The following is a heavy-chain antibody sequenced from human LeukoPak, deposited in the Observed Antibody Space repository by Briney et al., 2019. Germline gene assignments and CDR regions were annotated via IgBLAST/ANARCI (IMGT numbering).Heavy chain of an antibody. D-gene: IGHD2-15*01. J-gene: IGHJ3*02. V-gene: IGHV4-31*03. CDR3: ARDVTRYCSGGSCYSGAFDI. CDR1: GGSISSGGYY. CDR2: IYYSGST. Sequence: PSETLSLTCTVSGGSISSGGYYWSWIRQHPGKGLEWIGYIYYSGSTYYNPSLKSRVTISVDRSKNQFSLKLSSVTAADTAVYYCARDVTRYCSGGSCYSGAFDIWGQGTMVTVSS.